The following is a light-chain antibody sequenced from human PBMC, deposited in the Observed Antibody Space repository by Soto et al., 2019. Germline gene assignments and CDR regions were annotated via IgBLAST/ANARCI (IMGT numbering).Light chain of an antibody. CDR1: SSDVGGYDY. J-gene: IGLJ2*01. Sequence: QSALTQPASVSGSPGQSITISCTGTSSDVGGYDYVSWYQQHPGKAPKLMLYDVNNRPSGVSNRFSGSKSGNTASLTISGLQAEDEADYYCSSYTSSITLVFGAGTKSPS. CDR2: DVN. CDR3: SSYTSSITLV. V-gene: IGLV2-14*03.